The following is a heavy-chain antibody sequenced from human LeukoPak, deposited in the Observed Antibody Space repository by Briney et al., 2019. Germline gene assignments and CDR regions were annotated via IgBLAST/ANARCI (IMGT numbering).Heavy chain of an antibody. D-gene: IGHD3-10*01. CDR1: GYTFTGYY. V-gene: IGHV1-2*04. CDR3: ARAEITMVRGVTPFGMDV. CDR2: INPNSGGT. Sequence: ASVKVSCKASGYTFTGYYMHWVRQAPGQGLEWMGWINPNSGGTNYAQKFQGWVTMNRDTSISTAYMELSRLRSDDTAVYYCARAEITMVRGVTPFGMDVWGKGTTVTVSS. J-gene: IGHJ6*04.